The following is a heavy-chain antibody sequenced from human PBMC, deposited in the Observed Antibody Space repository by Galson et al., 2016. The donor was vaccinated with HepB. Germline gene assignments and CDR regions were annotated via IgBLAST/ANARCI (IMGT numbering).Heavy chain of an antibody. D-gene: IGHD7-27*01. CDR1: GFSLTRGGVG. J-gene: IGHJ3*01. CDR2: IYWNDDK. V-gene: IGHV2-5*01. Sequence: PALVKPTQTLTPTCTFSGFSLTRGGVGVGWIRQPPGKALEWLAVIYWNDDKRYSPSLKSRLTITKDPSKNQVVLTMTNMDPVDTVTYYCAHWRDWGTRYAFDLWGQGTMVTVSS. CDR3: AHWRDWGTRYAFDL.